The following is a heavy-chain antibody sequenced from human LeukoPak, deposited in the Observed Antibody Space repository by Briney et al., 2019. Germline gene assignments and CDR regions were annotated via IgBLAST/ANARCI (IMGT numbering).Heavy chain of an antibody. CDR2: IYYIGST. CDR3: ARGGYCSGGSCSALDGYNWNLVY. V-gene: IGHV4-59*01. J-gene: IGHJ4*02. D-gene: IGHD2-15*01. Sequence: SGTLSLTCTVSGGSIRTYYWSWIRQPPGKGREGIGYIYYIGSTNYNPSLNSRLTISVDTSKNQFSLTLSSVTAADTAVYYCARGGYCSGGSCSALDGYNWNLVYWGQGTLVTVSS. CDR1: GGSIRTYY.